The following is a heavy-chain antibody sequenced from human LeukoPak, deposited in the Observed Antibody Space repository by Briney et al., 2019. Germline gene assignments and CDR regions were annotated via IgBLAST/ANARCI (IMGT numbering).Heavy chain of an antibody. D-gene: IGHD5-12*01. CDR1: GFTFSRYS. J-gene: IGHJ4*02. CDR3: ARGNSDNDNDY. CDR2: ISTTSRYI. V-gene: IGHV3-21*01. Sequence: PRGSLRLSCAASGFTFSRYSMNWVRQAPGKGLEWVSSISTTSRYIYYADSLEGRFTISRDNAKNSLYLQMNSLRAEDTAVYYCARGNSDNDNDYWGQGTLGSVSS.